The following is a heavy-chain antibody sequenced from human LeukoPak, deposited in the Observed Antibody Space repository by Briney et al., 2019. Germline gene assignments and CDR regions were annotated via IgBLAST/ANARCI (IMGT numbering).Heavy chain of an antibody. CDR3: ARDRTTVTTFDH. CDR1: RFTFSTYT. D-gene: IGHD4-17*01. Sequence: GGSLRLSCAASRFTFSTYTMNWVRQAPGKGLEWVSSISSSSSYIYYADSVKGRFTISRDNAKNSLYLQMNTLRAEDTAVYYCARDRTTVTTFDHWAQGTVVTVSS. V-gene: IGHV3-21*01. CDR2: ISSSSSYI. J-gene: IGHJ4*02.